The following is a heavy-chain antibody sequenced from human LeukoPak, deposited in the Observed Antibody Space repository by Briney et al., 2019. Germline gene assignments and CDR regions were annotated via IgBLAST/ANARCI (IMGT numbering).Heavy chain of an antibody. J-gene: IGHJ3*02. Sequence: GGSLRLSCAASGFTFSSYSMNWFRQAPGKGLEWVSSISSSSSYIYYADSVKGRFTISRDNAKNSLYLQMNSLRAEDTAVYYCARELGYYYDSSGYYYGYNAFDIWGQGTMVTVSS. V-gene: IGHV3-21*01. CDR3: ARELGYYYDSSGYYYGYNAFDI. D-gene: IGHD3-22*01. CDR2: ISSSSSYI. CDR1: GFTFSSYS.